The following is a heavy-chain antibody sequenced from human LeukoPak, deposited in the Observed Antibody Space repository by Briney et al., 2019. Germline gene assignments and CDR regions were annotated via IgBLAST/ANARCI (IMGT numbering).Heavy chain of an antibody. J-gene: IGHJ4*02. CDR2: IHTSGST. V-gene: IGHV4-4*09. CDR1: GGSISGVY. Sequence: SETLSLTCNVSGGSISGVYWNWIRQPPRKGLEWVGYIHTSGSTSFNPSLKSRLSFSIDTSKNQVSLRLSSVTATDTAVYYCTRRRGGWGEGEVDFWGQGIPVTVST. CDR3: TRRRGGWGEGEVDF. D-gene: IGHD3-16*01.